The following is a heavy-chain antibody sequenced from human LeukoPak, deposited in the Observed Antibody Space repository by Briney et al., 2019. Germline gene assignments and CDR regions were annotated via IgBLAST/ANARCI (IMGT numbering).Heavy chain of an antibody. CDR1: GFTFSNYA. D-gene: IGHD2-2*01. Sequence: PGGSLRLSCAASGFTFSNYAMIWVRQAPAKGLEWVSVISGRGGSTYYADSVKGRFTISRDNSKNTLFLQMNSLRAEDTAVYYCAKKSVRPDWGQGTLVTVSS. J-gene: IGHJ4*02. CDR2: ISGRGGST. CDR3: AKKSVRPD. V-gene: IGHV3-23*01.